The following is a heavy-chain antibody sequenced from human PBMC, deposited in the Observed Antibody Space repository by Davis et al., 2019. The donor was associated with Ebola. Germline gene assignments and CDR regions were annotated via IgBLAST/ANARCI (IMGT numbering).Heavy chain of an antibody. CDR3: ARGGGSSKRTMGY. J-gene: IGHJ4*02. Sequence: ASVKVSCKASGYTFTSYYMHWVRQAPGQGLEWMGWINPNSGGTNYAQKFQGWVTMTRYTSISTAYMELSRLSFDDTAVYYCARGGGSSKRTMGYWGQGTLVTVSS. D-gene: IGHD1-26*01. CDR1: GYTFTSYY. V-gene: IGHV1-2*04. CDR2: INPNSGGT.